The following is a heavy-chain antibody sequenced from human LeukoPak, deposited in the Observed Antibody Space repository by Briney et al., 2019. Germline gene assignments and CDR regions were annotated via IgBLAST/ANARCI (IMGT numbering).Heavy chain of an antibody. CDR2: VLYDGETK. J-gene: IGHJ5*02. D-gene: IGHD3-22*01. CDR1: GFIFSNYA. CDR3: AKDNQKYYYDSSGTNWFDP. V-gene: IGHV3-30*04. Sequence: GRSLRLSCAASGFIFSNYALHWVRQAPGKGLEWVAVVLYDGETKYYADSVKGRFTISRDNSKNTLYLQMNSLRAEDTAVYYCAKDNQKYYYDSSGTNWFDPWGQGTLVTVSS.